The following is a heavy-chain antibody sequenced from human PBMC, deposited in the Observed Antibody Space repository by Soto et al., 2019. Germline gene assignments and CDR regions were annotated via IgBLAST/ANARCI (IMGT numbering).Heavy chain of an antibody. J-gene: IGHJ2*01. CDR2: IVVGSGNT. Sequence: SVKVSCKASGFTFTSSAVQWVRQARGQRLEWIGWIVVGSGNTNYAQKFQERVTITRDMSTSTAYMELSSLRSEDTAVYYCAAVGQASYCICCMICRSSSGILFPTRRTTDL. CDR1: GFTFTSSA. CDR3: AAVGQASYCICCMICRSSSGILFPTRRTTDL. V-gene: IGHV1-58*01. D-gene: IGHD2-15*01.